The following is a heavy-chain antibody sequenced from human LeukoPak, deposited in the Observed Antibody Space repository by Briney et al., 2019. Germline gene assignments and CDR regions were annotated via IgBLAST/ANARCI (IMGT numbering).Heavy chain of an antibody. Sequence: ASVKVSCKASGYTFTSYGISWARQAPGQGLEWMGWISAYDDKRNSAQRFQDRITMTTDTSTSTSYLELRNLRSDDTAVYYCARGGYGGNLFDYWGQGTLVTVSS. CDR3: ARGGYGGNLFDY. V-gene: IGHV1-18*01. CDR1: GYTFTSYG. CDR2: ISAYDDKR. D-gene: IGHD4-23*01. J-gene: IGHJ4*02.